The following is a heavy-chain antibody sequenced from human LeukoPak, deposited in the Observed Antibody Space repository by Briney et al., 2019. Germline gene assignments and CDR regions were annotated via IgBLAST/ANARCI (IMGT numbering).Heavy chain of an antibody. D-gene: IGHD1-26*01. Sequence: SQTLSLTCTVSGGSISSGSYYWSWIRQPAGTGLEWIGRIYTSGSTNYNPSLKSRVTISVDTSKNQFSLKLSSVTAADTAVYYCAGGSYPDWLDPWGQGTLVTVSS. CDR1: GGSISSGSYY. J-gene: IGHJ5*02. CDR3: AGGSYPDWLDP. V-gene: IGHV4-61*02. CDR2: IYTSGST.